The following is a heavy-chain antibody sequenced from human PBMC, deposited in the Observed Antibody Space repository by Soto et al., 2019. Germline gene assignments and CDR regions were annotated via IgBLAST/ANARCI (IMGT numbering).Heavy chain of an antibody. D-gene: IGHD1-26*01. CDR1: GFTFSSYA. CDR2: ISGSGGST. CDR3: AKGGWGGYYYYYGMDV. Sequence: GGSLRLSCAASGFTFSSYAMSWVRQAPGKGLEWVSAISGSGGSTYYADSVKGRFTISRDNSKNTLYLQMNSLRAEDTAVYYCAKGGWGGYYYYYGMDVWGQGTTVTVSS. V-gene: IGHV3-23*01. J-gene: IGHJ6*02.